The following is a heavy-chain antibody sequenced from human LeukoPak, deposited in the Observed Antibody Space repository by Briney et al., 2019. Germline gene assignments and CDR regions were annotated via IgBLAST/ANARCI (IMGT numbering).Heavy chain of an antibody. J-gene: IGHJ2*01. D-gene: IGHD2-15*01. Sequence: GGSLRLSCVASGFSIGSSAMSWVRQTPGQGLEWVAGMSGTANMIFYADSVKGRFTISRDNSKNTLYLQMNSLRAEDTAVYYCAKALGYCSGGSCYDWYFDLWGRGTLVTVSS. CDR2: MSGTANMI. CDR1: GFSIGSSA. V-gene: IGHV3-23*01. CDR3: AKALGYCSGGSCYDWYFDL.